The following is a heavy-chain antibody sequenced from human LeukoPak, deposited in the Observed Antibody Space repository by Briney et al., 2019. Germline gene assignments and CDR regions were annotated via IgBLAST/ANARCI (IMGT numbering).Heavy chain of an antibody. CDR1: GGSISSYY. Sequence: PSETLSLTCTVSGGSISSYYWSWIRQPPGKGLEWIGYIFYGGSTNYNPSLKSRVTLSVDTSKNQFSLKLSSVTAADTAVYYCARESIAVPGDAFDIWGQGTMVTVSS. CDR2: IFYGGST. D-gene: IGHD6-19*01. V-gene: IGHV4-59*01. J-gene: IGHJ3*02. CDR3: ARESIAVPGDAFDI.